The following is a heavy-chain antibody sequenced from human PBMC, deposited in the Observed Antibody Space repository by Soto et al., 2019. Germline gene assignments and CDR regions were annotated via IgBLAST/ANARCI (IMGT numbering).Heavy chain of an antibody. CDR1: GFPFSIFA. J-gene: IGHJ4*02. Sequence: GGSLRLSCSASGFPFSIFAMSLVRQSPGKGLEWVSSISVSGGSTYYADSVKGRFTISRDNSKNTLYLQMHSLRAEDTAVYYCAKDGFTDMVYFDYWGQGNLVTVSS. CDR3: AKDGFTDMVYFDY. CDR2: ISVSGGST. D-gene: IGHD5-18*01. V-gene: IGHV3-23*01.